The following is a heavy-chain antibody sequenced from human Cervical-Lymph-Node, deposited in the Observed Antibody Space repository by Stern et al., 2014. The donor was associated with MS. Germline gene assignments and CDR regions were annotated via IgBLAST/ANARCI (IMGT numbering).Heavy chain of an antibody. J-gene: IGHJ4*02. CDR1: GGPFSGFF. V-gene: IGHV4-34*01. CDR3: VLSLSLTTRTFDY. CDR2: INHSGIT. D-gene: IGHD1-1*01. Sequence: QVQVQQWGAGLLKPSETLSLTCAVYGGPFSGFFWTWIRRPPGKGVEWIGEINHSGITKYNPSLTSRVTISVDTSKNQCSLKLTSVTAADTAMYYCVLSLSLTTRTFDYWGQGALLTVSS.